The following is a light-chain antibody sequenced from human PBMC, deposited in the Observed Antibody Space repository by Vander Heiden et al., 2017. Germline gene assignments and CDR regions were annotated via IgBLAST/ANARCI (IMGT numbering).Light chain of an antibody. CDR2: EGS. CDR3: CSYAGNWV. V-gene: IGLV2-23*01. J-gene: IGLJ3*02. Sequence: QSALTQPASVSPSPGQSITTSCTGTSSDVGSYNLVSWYQQHPGKAPKLMIYEGSKRPSGVSNRFSGSKSGNTASLTISGLQAEDEADYYCCSYAGNWVFGGGTKLTVL. CDR1: SSDVGSYNL.